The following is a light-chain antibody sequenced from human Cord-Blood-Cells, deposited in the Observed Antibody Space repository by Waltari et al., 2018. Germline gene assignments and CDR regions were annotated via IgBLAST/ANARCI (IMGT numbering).Light chain of an antibody. Sequence: QSALTQPRSVSGSPGQSVTISCTGTSSDVGGYNYVSWYQQHPGKAPNVMIYDVRKRPSGVPDRFSGSKSGNTASLTISGLQAEDEADYYCCSYAGSYPYVFGTGTKVTVL. CDR2: DVR. J-gene: IGLJ1*01. CDR1: SSDVGGYNY. CDR3: CSYAGSYPYV. V-gene: IGLV2-11*01.